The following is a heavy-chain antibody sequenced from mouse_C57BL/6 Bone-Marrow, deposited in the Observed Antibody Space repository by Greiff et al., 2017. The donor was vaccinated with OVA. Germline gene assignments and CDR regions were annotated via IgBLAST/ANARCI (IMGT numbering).Heavy chain of an antibody. CDR1: GFTFSSYA. D-gene: IGHD2-5*01. Sequence: EVQGVESGGGLVKPGGSLKLSCAASGFTFSSYAMSWVRQTPEKRLEWVATISDGGSYTYYPENVKGRFTISRDNAKNNLYLEMSQLKSEDTAMYYCARDKYSNYFDYWGQGTTLTVSS. CDR3: ARDKYSNYFDY. J-gene: IGHJ2*01. CDR2: ISDGGSYT. V-gene: IGHV5-4*01.